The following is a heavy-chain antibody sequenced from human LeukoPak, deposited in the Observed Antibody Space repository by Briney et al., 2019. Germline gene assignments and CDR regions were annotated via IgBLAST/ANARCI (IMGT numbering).Heavy chain of an antibody. CDR1: GGSFSDYY. CDR3: ARMRGGGIGYHYYVDV. V-gene: IGHV4-34*01. J-gene: IGHJ6*03. CDR2: INHSGST. D-gene: IGHD2-15*01. Sequence: PSETLSLTCAVYGGSFSDYYWSWIRQPPGKGLEWIGEINHSGSTNYNPSLKSRVSISVDTSKNQFSLKLTSVTAADTAVYYCARMRGGGIGYHYYVDVWGTGTTVIVSS.